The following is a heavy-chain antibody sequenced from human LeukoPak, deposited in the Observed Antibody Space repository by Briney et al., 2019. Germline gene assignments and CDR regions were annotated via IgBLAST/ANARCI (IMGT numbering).Heavy chain of an antibody. D-gene: IGHD4-17*01. CDR1: GFAFSSYW. CDR3: VRYTTVTTGGHFQH. CDR2: IKQDGGEK. Sequence: PGRSLRLSCATSGFAFSSYWMSWVRQAPGKGLEWVANIKQDGGEKNYVDSVKGRFTISRDNARSSLYLQMSGLRAEDTAVYYCVRYTTVTTGGHFQHWGQGTQVTVST. V-gene: IGHV3-7*05. J-gene: IGHJ1*01.